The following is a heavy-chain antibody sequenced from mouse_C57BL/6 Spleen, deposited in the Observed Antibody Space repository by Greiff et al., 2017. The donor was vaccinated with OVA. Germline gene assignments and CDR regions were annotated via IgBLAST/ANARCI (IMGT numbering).Heavy chain of an antibody. Sequence: EVKVVESGGDLVKPGGSLKLSCAASGFTFSSYGMSWVRQTPDKRLEWVATISSGGSYTYYPDSVKGRFTISRDNAKNTLYLQMSSLKSEDTAMYYCARVGLLRNAMDYWGQGTSVTVSS. CDR3: ARVGLLRNAMDY. J-gene: IGHJ4*01. CDR1: GFTFSSYG. V-gene: IGHV5-6*01. D-gene: IGHD1-1*01. CDR2: ISSGGSYT.